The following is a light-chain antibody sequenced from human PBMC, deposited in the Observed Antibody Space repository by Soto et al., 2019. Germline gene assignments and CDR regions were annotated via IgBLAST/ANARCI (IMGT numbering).Light chain of an antibody. Sequence: TLSVSLGERATLSCRASQSVSSYLAWYQQRPGQAPSLLIYAASTRATGIPARFSGSGSGTEFTLTISSLQSEDFAIYYCHQYNNWPGTFGQGTKVDIK. CDR1: QSVSSY. J-gene: IGKJ1*01. CDR3: HQYNNWPGT. CDR2: AAS. V-gene: IGKV3-15*01.